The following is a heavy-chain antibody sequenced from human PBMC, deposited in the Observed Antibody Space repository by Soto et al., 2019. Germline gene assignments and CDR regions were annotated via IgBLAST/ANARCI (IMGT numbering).Heavy chain of an antibody. CDR2: VHGGGST. CDR3: AGRLTTGASLDY. V-gene: IGHV3-53*01. CDR1: GFTVSNNH. Sequence: VQLVESGGGLIQPGGSLRISCAASGFTVSNNHMTWVRQAAGKGLELVSFVHGGGSTSYADSVKGRFTISRDNSKNTLYLQMDSLRPEDTAIYYCAGRLTTGASLDYWGRGTLVTVS. D-gene: IGHD3-16*01. J-gene: IGHJ4*02.